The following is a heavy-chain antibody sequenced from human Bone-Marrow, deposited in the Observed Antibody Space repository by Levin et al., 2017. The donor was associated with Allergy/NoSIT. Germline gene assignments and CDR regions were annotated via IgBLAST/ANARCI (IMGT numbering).Heavy chain of an antibody. Sequence: GGSLRLSCEASGFTFSSYEMNWVRQVPGKGLDWVSHISTTGTIIYNSDSVKGRFTISRDNAKSSLYLQMNNLRVEDTAVYYCARASCRSDCFFDFWGQGTLVIVSS. CDR3: ARASCRSDCFFDF. CDR2: ISTTGTII. CDR1: GFTFSSYE. J-gene: IGHJ4*02. V-gene: IGHV3-48*03. D-gene: IGHD2-21*02.